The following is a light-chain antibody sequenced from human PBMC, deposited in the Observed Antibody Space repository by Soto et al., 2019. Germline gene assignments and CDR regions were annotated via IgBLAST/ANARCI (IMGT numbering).Light chain of an antibody. CDR2: AAS. J-gene: IGKJ4*01. V-gene: IGKV1-39*01. CDR3: QQSSSNPPT. CDR1: QIISSS. Sequence: DIQMTQSPSSLSASVGDRVTITCRASQIISSSLHWYKQKPGKAPKLLIFAASSLQRGVPSRFSGSGSRTDFTLTISSLQPDDFATYYWQQSSSNPPTFGGGTKVEIK.